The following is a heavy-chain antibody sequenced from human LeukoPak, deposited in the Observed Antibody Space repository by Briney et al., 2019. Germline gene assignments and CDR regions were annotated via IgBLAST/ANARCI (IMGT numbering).Heavy chain of an antibody. CDR1: GYDFSIYD. CDR3: ARAHSGTLPYYYDY. D-gene: IGHD3-10*01. Sequence: GASVKVSCRASGYDFSIYDINWVRQVAGQGLEWMGWLSPNTANTGYAQNFRDRVVFTRNASINTVYMELRNLRIDDTAVYFCARAHSGTLPYYYDYWGPGTVVT. J-gene: IGHJ4*02. CDR2: LSPNTANT. V-gene: IGHV1-8*02.